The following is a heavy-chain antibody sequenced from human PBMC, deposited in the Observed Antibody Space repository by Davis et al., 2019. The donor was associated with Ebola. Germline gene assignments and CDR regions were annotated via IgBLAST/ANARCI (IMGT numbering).Heavy chain of an antibody. V-gene: IGHV3-30*02. CDR2: IWYDGRNS. CDR3: AKDPLGHTGENDY. CDR1: GLTFSNNA. Sequence: GESLKISCEASGLTFSNNAMHWVRQAPGKGLEWVAFIWYDGRNSHYIDSVKGRFTISRDNSKNTLYLQMSSLRTDDTAVYYCAKDPLGHTGENDYWGQGTLVAVSS. J-gene: IGHJ4*02. D-gene: IGHD2-8*02.